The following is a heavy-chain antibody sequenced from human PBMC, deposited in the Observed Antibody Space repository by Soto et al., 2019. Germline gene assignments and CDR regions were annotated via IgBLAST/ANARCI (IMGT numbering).Heavy chain of an antibody. CDR3: ATDLLWFGEPPFGWFDP. CDR2: FDPEDGET. D-gene: IGHD3-10*01. J-gene: IGHJ5*02. CDR1: GYTLTELS. V-gene: IGHV1-24*01. Sequence: GASVKVSCKVSGYTLTELSMHWVRQAPGKGLEWMGGFDPEDGETIYAQKFQGRVTMTEDTSTDTAYMELSSLRSEDTAVYYCATDLLWFGEPPFGWFDPWGQGTLVTVSS.